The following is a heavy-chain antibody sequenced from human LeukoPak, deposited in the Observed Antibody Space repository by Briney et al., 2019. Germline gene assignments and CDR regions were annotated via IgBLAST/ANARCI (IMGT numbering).Heavy chain of an antibody. D-gene: IGHD3-10*01. CDR1: GGSISSYY. J-gene: IGHJ6*02. CDR3: ARQVSTMVRGYYYYGMDV. CDR2: IYYSGST. V-gene: IGHV4-59*01. Sequence: SETLSLTCTVSGGSISSYYWSWIRQPPGKGLEWIGYIYYSGSTNYNPSLKSRVTISVDTSKNQFSLKLSSVTAADTAVYYCARQVSTMVRGYYYYGMDVWGQGTTVTVSS.